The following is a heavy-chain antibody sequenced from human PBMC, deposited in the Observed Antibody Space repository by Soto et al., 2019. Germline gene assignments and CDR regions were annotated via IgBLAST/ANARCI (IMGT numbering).Heavy chain of an antibody. CDR2: IYYSGST. D-gene: IGHD3-10*01. CDR3: ARHGGGTTVRGVITPYYYYYGMDV. CDR1: GGSISSSSYY. J-gene: IGHJ6*02. V-gene: IGHV4-39*01. Sequence: PSETLSLTCTVSGGSISSSSYYWGWIRQPPGKGLEWIGSIYYSGSTYYNPSLKSRVTISVDTSKDQFSLKLSSVTAADTAVYYCARHGGGTTVRGVITPYYYYYGMDVWGQGTTVT.